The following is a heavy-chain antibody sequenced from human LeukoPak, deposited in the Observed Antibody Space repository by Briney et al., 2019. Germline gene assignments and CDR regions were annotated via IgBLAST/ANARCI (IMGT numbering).Heavy chain of an antibody. D-gene: IGHD3-10*01. CDR2: INHCGRT. J-gene: IGHJ5*02. CDR3: ARAYYSTSWFPH. V-gene: IGHV4-34*01. Sequence: PSETLSLTCAVSGVSLSGYYWGWIRQTPGKGLEWIGEINHCGRTNYNPSLKSRVTISADTSKNQFSLELRSVTAADTAVYYCARAYYSTSWFPHWGQGALVTVSS. CDR1: GVSLSGYY.